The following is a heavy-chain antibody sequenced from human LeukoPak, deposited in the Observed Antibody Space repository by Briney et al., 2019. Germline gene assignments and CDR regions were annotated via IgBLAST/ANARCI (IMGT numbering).Heavy chain of an antibody. V-gene: IGHV3-11*04. D-gene: IGHD3-3*01. CDR1: GFTFSDYY. Sequence: GGSLRLSCAASGFTFSDYYMSWIRQAPGKGLEWVSYISSSGSTMYYADSVKGRFTISRDNAKNSLYLQMNSLRADDTAVYYCANFWSGYSLFDYWGQGTLVTVSS. CDR3: ANFWSGYSLFDY. CDR2: ISSSGSTM. J-gene: IGHJ4*02.